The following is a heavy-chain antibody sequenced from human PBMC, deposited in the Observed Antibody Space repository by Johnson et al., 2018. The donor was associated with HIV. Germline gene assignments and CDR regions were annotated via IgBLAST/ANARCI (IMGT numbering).Heavy chain of an antibody. CDR3: RVVGDAFDI. CDR2: MWYDGSNK. J-gene: IGHJ3*02. V-gene: IGHV3-33*01. CDR1: GFTFSTYG. Sequence: QVQLVESGGGVVQPGRSLRLSCAASGFTFSTYGMHWVRQAPGKGLEWVAVMWYDGSNKYYADSVKGRFTISRDNSKNTRYLQMNSLRVEDTAVYYVRVVGDAFDIWGQGTMVTVSS. D-gene: IGHD2-15*01.